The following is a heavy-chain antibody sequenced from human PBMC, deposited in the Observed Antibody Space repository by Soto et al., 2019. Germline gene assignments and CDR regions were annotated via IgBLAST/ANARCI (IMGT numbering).Heavy chain of an antibody. Sequence: GGSLRLSCAASGFTFSNYGMHWVRQAPGKGLEWVAVIWYDGRNEYYADSVKGRFTISRDNSKNTRYLQMNSLRAEDTAVYYCARDDIPGRAVAIYGMDVWGQGTTFTVSS. CDR3: ARDDIPGRAVAIYGMDV. CDR2: IWYDGRNE. J-gene: IGHJ6*02. D-gene: IGHD6-19*01. CDR1: GFTFSNYG. V-gene: IGHV3-33*01.